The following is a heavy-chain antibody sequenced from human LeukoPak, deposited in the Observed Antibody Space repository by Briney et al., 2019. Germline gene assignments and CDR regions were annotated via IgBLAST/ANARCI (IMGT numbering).Heavy chain of an antibody. Sequence: SVKVSCKASGGTFSNYAISWVRQAPGQGLEWMGGIIPIFATANYAQKFQGKVTITADESTSTAYKELSSLRSEDTAIYCCARGWDFDSGGRPTAYVYWGQGTLVSVS. CDR1: GGTFSNYA. D-gene: IGHD3-22*01. J-gene: IGHJ4*02. CDR2: IIPIFATA. CDR3: ARGWDFDSGGRPTAYVY. V-gene: IGHV1-69*13.